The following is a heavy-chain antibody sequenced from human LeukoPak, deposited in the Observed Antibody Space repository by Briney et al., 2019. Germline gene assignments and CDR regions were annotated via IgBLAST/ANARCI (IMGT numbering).Heavy chain of an antibody. J-gene: IGHJ3*01. CDR1: GGAFIDFA. Sequence: SVKLSSTPSGGAFIDFAIYWMRQTPGHGLGWMGRITPTFGTTNYAQKLEVRAPFSLDGPTNTAYMEMSSLITEDTAVYYCARASRTFGTKYNVFYVWGQGTMI. CDR3: ARASRTFGTKYNVFYV. D-gene: IGHD3-10*02. V-gene: IGHV1-69*15. CDR2: ITPTFGTT.